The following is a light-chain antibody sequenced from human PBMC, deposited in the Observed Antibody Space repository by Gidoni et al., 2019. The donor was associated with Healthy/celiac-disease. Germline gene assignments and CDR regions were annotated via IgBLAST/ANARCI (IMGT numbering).Light chain of an antibody. CDR2: AAS. CDR3: QQSYSTPLVT. V-gene: IGKV1-39*01. J-gene: IGKJ3*01. CDR1: QSISSY. Sequence: DIQMTQSTSSLSASVGDRVTITCRASQSISSYLNWYQQKPGKAPKLLIYAASSLQSVVPSRFSGSGSGTDFTLTISSLQPEDFATYYCQQSYSTPLVTFXPXTKVDIK.